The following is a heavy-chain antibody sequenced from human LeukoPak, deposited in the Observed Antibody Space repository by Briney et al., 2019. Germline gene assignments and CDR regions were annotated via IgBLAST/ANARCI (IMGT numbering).Heavy chain of an antibody. CDR2: INHSGST. Sequence: PSETLSLTCAVYGGSFSGYYWSWIRQPPGKGLEWFGEINHSGSTNYNPSLKSRVTISVDTSKNQFSLKLSSVTAADTAVYYCASMVRETFDIWGQGTMVTVSS. CDR1: GGSFSGYY. J-gene: IGHJ3*02. D-gene: IGHD3-10*01. CDR3: ASMVRETFDI. V-gene: IGHV4-34*01.